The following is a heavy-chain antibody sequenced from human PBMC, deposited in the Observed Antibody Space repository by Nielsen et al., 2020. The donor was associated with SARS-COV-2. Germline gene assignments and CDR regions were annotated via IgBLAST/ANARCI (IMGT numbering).Heavy chain of an antibody. J-gene: IGHJ4*02. Sequence: WVRQAPGQGLEWMGWISAYNGNTNYAQKLQGRVTMTRDTSTSTVYMELSSLRSEDTAVYYCARDQSAYCGGDCYQYVFDYWGQGTLVTVSS. CDR2: ISAYNGNT. D-gene: IGHD2-21*02. CDR3: ARDQSAYCGGDCYQYVFDY. V-gene: IGHV1-18*01.